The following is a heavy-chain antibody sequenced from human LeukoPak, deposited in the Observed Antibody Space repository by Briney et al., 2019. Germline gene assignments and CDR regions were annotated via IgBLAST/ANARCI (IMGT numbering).Heavy chain of an antibody. J-gene: IGHJ4*02. CDR1: GFTFSSYW. Sequence: PGGSPRLSCAASGFTFSSYWMSWVRQAPGKGLEWVANIKQDGSEKYYVDSVKGRFTISRDNAKNSLYLQMNSLRAEDTAVYYCARDQRYCSSSSCPWEPFDYWGQGTLVRVSS. D-gene: IGHD2-2*01. CDR2: IKQDGSEK. CDR3: ARDQRYCSSSSCPWEPFDY. V-gene: IGHV3-7*05.